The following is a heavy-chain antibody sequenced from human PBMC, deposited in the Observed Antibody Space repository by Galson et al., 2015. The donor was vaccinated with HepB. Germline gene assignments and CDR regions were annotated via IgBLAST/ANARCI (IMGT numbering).Heavy chain of an antibody. CDR1: GFTFSSYG. J-gene: IGHJ6*02. V-gene: IGHV3-33*01. CDR3: AREEVDTGMARAVYYYGMDV. Sequence: SLRLSCAASGFTFSSYGMHWVRQAPGKGLEWVAVIWYDGSNKYYADSVKGRFTISRDNSKNTLYLQMNSLRAEDTAVYYCAREEVDTGMARAVYYYGMDVWGQGTTVTVSS. D-gene: IGHD5-18*01. CDR2: IWYDGSNK.